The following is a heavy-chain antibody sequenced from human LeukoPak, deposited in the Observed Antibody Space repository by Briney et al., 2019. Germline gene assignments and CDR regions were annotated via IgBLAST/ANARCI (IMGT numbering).Heavy chain of an antibody. Sequence: ASVKVSCEASGYTFTAYYIHWVRQAPGQGLEYMGWINPISGATNYAQKFQGRVTMTRDTSITTACMELRRLRSDDTAVYYCVRGVRELLKYNWFDPWGQGTLVTVSS. V-gene: IGHV1-2*02. CDR2: INPISGAT. CDR1: GYTFTAYY. J-gene: IGHJ5*02. D-gene: IGHD3-10*01. CDR3: VRGVRELLKYNWFDP.